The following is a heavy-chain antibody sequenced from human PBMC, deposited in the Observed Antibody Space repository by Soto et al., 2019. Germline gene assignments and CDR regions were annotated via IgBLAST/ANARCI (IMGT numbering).Heavy chain of an antibody. J-gene: IGHJ6*02. Sequence: ASVKVSCKASGYTFTGYYMHWVRQAPGQGLEWMGWINPNSGGTNYAQKFQGWVTMTRDTSISTAYMELSRLRSDDTAAYYCASDRGNSSSSFYYYYYGMDVWGQGTTVTVSS. CDR2: INPNSGGT. CDR3: ASDRGNSSSSFYYYYYGMDV. V-gene: IGHV1-2*04. CDR1: GYTFTGYY. D-gene: IGHD6-6*01.